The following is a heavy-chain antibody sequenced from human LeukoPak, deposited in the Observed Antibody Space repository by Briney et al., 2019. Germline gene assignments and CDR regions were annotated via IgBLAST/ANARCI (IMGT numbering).Heavy chain of an antibody. CDR3: ARGDYGSGRVYYYYMDV. D-gene: IGHD3-10*01. CDR2: IIPIFGTA. Sequence: SVKVSCKASGGTFSSYAISWVRQAPGQGLEWMGGIIPIFGTANYAQKFQGRVTITTDESTSTAYTGLSSLRSEDTAVYYCARGDYGSGRVYYYYMDVWGKGTTVTVSS. CDR1: GGTFSSYA. J-gene: IGHJ6*03. V-gene: IGHV1-69*05.